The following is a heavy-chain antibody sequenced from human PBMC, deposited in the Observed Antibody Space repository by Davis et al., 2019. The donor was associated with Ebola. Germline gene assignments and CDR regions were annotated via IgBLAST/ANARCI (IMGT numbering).Heavy chain of an antibody. V-gene: IGHV3-53*01. D-gene: IGHD4-17*01. CDR1: GFTVSSNY. CDR2: IYSGGST. Sequence: GESLKISCAASGFTVSSNYMSWVRQAPGKGLEWVSVIYSGGSTYYADSVKGRFTISRDNSKNTLYLQMNSLRAEDTAVYYCARDRSGDYSANWFDPWGQGTLVTVSS. J-gene: IGHJ5*02. CDR3: ARDRSGDYSANWFDP.